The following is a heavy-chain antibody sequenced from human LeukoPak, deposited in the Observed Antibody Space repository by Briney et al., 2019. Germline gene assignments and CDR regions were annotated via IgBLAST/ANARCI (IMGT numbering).Heavy chain of an antibody. CDR3: AKDLNYYCCGMDV. CDR1: GFTFSSYA. Sequence: GGSLRLSCVASGFTFSSYAMSWVRQAPGKGLEWVSVISGGGGSTYYAASVKGRFNISRDKAKNTLYLQMNSLRAEDTAVYYCAKDLNYYCCGMDVWGKGTGVTVSS. CDR2: ISGGGGST. J-gene: IGHJ6*04. V-gene: IGHV3-23*01.